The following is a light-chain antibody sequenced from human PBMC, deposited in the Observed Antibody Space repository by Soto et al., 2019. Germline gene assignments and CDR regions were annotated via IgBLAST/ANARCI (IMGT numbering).Light chain of an antibody. V-gene: IGLV1-44*01. CDR2: KSN. Sequence: QSVLTQPPSASATPGQRVTISCSGSSSNIGSNTVNWYQQLPGTAPKLLIYKSNQRPSGVPDRFSGSKSGTSASLAISGLQSEDEADYYCGTWDGGVVFGGGTKLTVL. CDR3: GTWDGGVV. CDR1: SSNIGSNT. J-gene: IGLJ2*01.